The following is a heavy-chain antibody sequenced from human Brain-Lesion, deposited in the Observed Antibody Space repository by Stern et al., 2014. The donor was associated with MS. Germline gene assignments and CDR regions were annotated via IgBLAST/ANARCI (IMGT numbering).Heavy chain of an antibody. CDR1: GFSLSNAAMG. CDR2: IFSTGET. J-gene: IGHJ4*02. CDR3: ARMREYCSGGICFAGYYDS. Sequence: QVTLRESGPVLVKPTEPLTLTCSVSGFSLSNAAMGVSWLRPPPGKALECLAHIFSTGETAYSTSLKSRLTISKDTSRSQVVLTMTNMDPVDTATYYCARMREYCSGGICFAGYYDSWGQGTLVTVSS. D-gene: IGHD2-15*01. V-gene: IGHV2-26*01.